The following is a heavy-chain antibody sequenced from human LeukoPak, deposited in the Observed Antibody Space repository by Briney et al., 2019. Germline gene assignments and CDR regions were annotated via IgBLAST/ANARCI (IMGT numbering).Heavy chain of an antibody. CDR2: ISGSGYTT. D-gene: IGHD2-2*01. CDR1: GFSFSTYA. Sequence: GGSLRLSCAASGFSFSTYAMNWVRQGPGKGLEWVATISGSGYTTYYADSVKGRFTISRDNSKNTLFLQMDSLRAEDTAVFFCARYCSSSTCQGSSYYFGMDVWGKGATVTVSS. CDR3: ARYCSSSTCQGSSYYFGMDV. J-gene: IGHJ6*04. V-gene: IGHV3-23*01.